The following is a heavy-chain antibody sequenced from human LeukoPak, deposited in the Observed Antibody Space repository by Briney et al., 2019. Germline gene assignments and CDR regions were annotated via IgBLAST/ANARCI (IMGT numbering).Heavy chain of an antibody. Sequence: ASVKVSCKASGYTFTGYYMHWVRQAPGQGLEWMGWINPNSGGTNYAQKFQGWVTMTRDTSISTAYMELSRLRSDDTAVYYCARATGAAPLYYYYGMDVWGQGTTVTVSS. CDR3: ARATGAAPLYYYYGMDV. CDR2: INPNSGGT. J-gene: IGHJ6*02. D-gene: IGHD6-6*01. V-gene: IGHV1-2*04. CDR1: GYTFTGYY.